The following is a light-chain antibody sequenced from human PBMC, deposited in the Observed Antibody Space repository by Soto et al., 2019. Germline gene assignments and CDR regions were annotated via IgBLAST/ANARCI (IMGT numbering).Light chain of an antibody. CDR3: QQRSNWPPTWT. J-gene: IGKJ1*01. Sequence: EIVLTQSPATLSLSPGERATLSCRARQSVSSYLAWYQQKPGQAPRLLIYDASNRATGIPARFSGSGSGTDFTLTISSLEPEDFAVYYCQQRSNWPPTWTFGQGTKVDI. V-gene: IGKV3-11*01. CDR1: QSVSSY. CDR2: DAS.